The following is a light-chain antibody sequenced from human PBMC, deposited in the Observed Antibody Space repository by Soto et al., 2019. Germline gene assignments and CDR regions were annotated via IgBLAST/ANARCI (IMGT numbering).Light chain of an antibody. CDR1: QSVSSSY. CDR2: GAS. CDR3: QQYNNWPPRT. Sequence: IVLTQSPGTLSLSPGEGATVSCRVSQSVSSSYLAWYQQKPGQAPRLLIYGASTRATGIPARFSGSGSGTEFTLTISSLQSDDFAIYYCQQYNNWPPRTFGQGTKVDIK. J-gene: IGKJ1*01. V-gene: IGKV3-15*01.